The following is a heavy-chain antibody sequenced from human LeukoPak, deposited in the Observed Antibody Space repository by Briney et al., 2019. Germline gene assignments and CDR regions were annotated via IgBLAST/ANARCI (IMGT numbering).Heavy chain of an antibody. Sequence: ASVKVSCKVSGYTLTELSMHWVRQAPGKGLEWMGGFDPEDGETIYAQKFQGRVTMTEDTSTDTAYMELSSLRSEDTAVYYCATSADYYDGSDYWWQGTLVTVSS. CDR2: FDPEDGET. V-gene: IGHV1-24*01. CDR1: GYTLTELS. CDR3: ATSADYYDGSDY. J-gene: IGHJ4*02. D-gene: IGHD3-22*01.